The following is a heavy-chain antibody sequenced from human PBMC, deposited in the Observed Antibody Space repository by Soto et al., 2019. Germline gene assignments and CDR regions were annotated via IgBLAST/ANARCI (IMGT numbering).Heavy chain of an antibody. Sequence: SETLSLTCAVYGGSFSGYYWSWIRQPPGKGLEWIGEINHSGSTNYNPSLKSRVTISVDTSKNQFSLKLSSVTAADTAVYYCASPKFGELLYYWGQGTLVTVSS. CDR2: INHSGST. CDR3: ASPKFGELLYY. CDR1: GGSFSGYY. J-gene: IGHJ4*02. V-gene: IGHV4-34*01. D-gene: IGHD3-10*01.